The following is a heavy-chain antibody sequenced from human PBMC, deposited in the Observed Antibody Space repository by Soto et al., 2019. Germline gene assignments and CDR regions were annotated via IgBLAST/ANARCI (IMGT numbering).Heavy chain of an antibody. CDR1: GASVSSGGW. CDR2: IYHSGST. J-gene: IGHJ4*02. CDR3: PTKPGGFNFGIQS. V-gene: IGHV4-4*02. Sequence: QVQLQESGPGLVEPSGTLSLTCTVSGASVSSGGWWTWLRQPPGKGLEWIGEIYHSGSTNYNPSLKSRVAMSLDNSTNPSSLMLNYVTATETALYYCPTKPGGFNFGIQSWGQGTLVTVSS. D-gene: IGHD2-21*01.